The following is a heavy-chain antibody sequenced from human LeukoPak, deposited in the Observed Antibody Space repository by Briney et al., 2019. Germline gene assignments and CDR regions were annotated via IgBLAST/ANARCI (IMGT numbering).Heavy chain of an antibody. CDR1: GYTFTGYY. CDR3: AIRIAAAGSRDY. J-gene: IGHJ4*02. V-gene: IGHV1-2*06. Sequence: GASVKVSCKASGYTFTGYYMHWVRQAPGQGLEWMGRINPNSGGTNYAQKFQGRVTMTRDTSISTAYMELSRLRSDDTAVHYCAIRIAAAGSRDYWGQGTLVTVSS. D-gene: IGHD6-13*01. CDR2: INPNSGGT.